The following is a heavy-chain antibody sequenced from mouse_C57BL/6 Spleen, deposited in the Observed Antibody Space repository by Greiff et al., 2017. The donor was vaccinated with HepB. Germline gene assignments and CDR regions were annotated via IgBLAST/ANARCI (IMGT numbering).Heavy chain of an antibody. CDR1: GFSLTSYG. CDR2: IWSGGST. J-gene: IGHJ1*03. D-gene: IGHD1-1*01. CDR3: ARRGTTEGFDV. V-gene: IGHV2-2*01. Sequence: QVQLQQSGPGLVQPSQSLSITCTVSGFSLTSYGVHWVRQSPGKGLEWLGVIWSGGSTDYHAAFISRLSISKDNSKSQVFFKMNSLQADDTAIYYCARRGTTEGFDVWGTGTTVTVSS.